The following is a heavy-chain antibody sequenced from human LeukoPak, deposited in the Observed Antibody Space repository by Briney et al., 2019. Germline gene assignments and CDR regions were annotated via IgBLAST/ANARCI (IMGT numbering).Heavy chain of an antibody. D-gene: IGHD3-10*01. CDR2: IYTRGST. CDR3: ATDGMVRGPDAWFDS. CDR1: GGSISSSNW. J-gene: IGHJ5*01. V-gene: IGHV4-4*02. Sequence: SETLSLTCAVSGGSISSSNWWSWIRQPPGKGLEWIGRIYTRGSTNYNPSLKGRVTMSVDTSKNQFSLKLSSVTAADTAVYYCATDGMVRGPDAWFDSWGQGTLVTVSS.